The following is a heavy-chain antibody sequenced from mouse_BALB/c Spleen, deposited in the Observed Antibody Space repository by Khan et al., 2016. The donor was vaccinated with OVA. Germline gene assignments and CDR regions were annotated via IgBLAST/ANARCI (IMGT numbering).Heavy chain of an antibody. J-gene: IGHJ4*01. Sequence: EVQLQESGPGLVKPSQSLSLTCTVTGYSITSDYAWDWIRQFPGNKLEWMGYISYSGYTSYNPSLKSRISISRDTSKNQFFLQLTSVTTEDTATYYCARKKYYGYAMDYWGQGTSVTVSS. V-gene: IGHV3-2*02. CDR1: GYSITSDYA. CDR3: ARKKYYGYAMDY. D-gene: IGHD1-1*01. CDR2: ISYSGYT.